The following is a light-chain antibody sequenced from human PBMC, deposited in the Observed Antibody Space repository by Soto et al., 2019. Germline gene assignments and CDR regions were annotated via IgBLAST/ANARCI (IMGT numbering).Light chain of an antibody. CDR3: GADHGSGSNFVYV. Sequence: QLVLTQPPSASASPGASVTLTCTLSSGYSNYKVDWYQQRPGKGPRFVMRVGTGGIVGSKGDGIPDRFSVLGSGLNRYLTIKNIQEEDESYYHCGADHGSGSNFVYVFGTGTKVTVL. J-gene: IGLJ1*01. CDR1: SGYSNYK. CDR2: VGTGGIVG. V-gene: IGLV9-49*01.